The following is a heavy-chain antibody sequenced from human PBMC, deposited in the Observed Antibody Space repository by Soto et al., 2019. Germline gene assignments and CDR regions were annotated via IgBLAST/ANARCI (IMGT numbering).Heavy chain of an antibody. CDR2: IVPIFGTT. D-gene: IGHD6-19*01. J-gene: IGHJ6*02. CDR1: GGTFSNYA. V-gene: IGHV1-69*12. Sequence: QVQLVQSGAEVKKPGSSVKVSCNVSGGTFSNYAIDWVRLAPGHGLEWMGGIVPIFGTTSDTQKFQGRATIIADDSTTTAYLEMSSLRSEDTAIYYCARVEAVAGLYNYHGLDVWGQGTAVTVSS. CDR3: ARVEAVAGLYNYHGLDV.